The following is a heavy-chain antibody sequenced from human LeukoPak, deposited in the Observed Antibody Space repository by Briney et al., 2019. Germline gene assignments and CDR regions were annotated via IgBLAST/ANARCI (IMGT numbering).Heavy chain of an antibody. CDR2: ISGSGGST. J-gene: IGHJ4*02. CDR3: AKDHYSPYCSSTSCYSRRG. CDR1: GFTFSSYA. D-gene: IGHD2-2*02. V-gene: IGHV3-23*01. Sequence: GGSLRLSCAASGFTFSSYAMSWVRQAPGKGLEWVSAISGSGGSTYYADSVKGRFTISRDNSKNTLYLQMNSLRAEDTAVYYCAKDHYSPYCSSTSCYSRRGWGQGTLVTVSS.